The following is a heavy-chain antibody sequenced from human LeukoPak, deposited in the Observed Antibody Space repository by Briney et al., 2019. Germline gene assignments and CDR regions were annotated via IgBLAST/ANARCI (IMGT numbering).Heavy chain of an antibody. CDR1: GGSVSSYY. CDR2: IYYSGST. V-gene: IGHV4-59*08. J-gene: IGHJ3*02. Sequence: SETLSLTCTVSGGSVSSYYWSWIRQPPGKGLEWIGYIYYSGSTNYNPSLKSRVTISVDTSKNQFSLKLSSVTAADTAVYYCARQHYYGSGSRYAFDIWGQGAMVTVSS. D-gene: IGHD3-10*01. CDR3: ARQHYYGSGSRYAFDI.